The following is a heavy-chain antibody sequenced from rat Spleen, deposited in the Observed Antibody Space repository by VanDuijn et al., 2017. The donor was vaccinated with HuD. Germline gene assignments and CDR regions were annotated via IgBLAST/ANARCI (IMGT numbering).Heavy chain of an antibody. CDR3: TRHGGLRNWFAY. CDR1: GFTFSDYH. V-gene: IGHV5S10*01. CDR2: IIYDGSKT. Sequence: EVQLVESGGVLVQPGRSLKLSCAASGFTFSDYHMAWVRQAPKKGLEWVATIIYDGSKTYYRDSVKGRFTISRDDAKNTQYLQMDSLRSEDTATYYCTRHGGLRNWFAYWGQGTLVTVSS. D-gene: IGHD1-11*01. J-gene: IGHJ3*01.